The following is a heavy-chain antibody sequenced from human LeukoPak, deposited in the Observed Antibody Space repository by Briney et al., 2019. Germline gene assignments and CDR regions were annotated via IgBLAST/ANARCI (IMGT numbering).Heavy chain of an antibody. CDR1: GYTFRNYG. CDR3: AREGHDYGDNTPDY. V-gene: IGHV1-18*01. CDR2: VSPYNDNT. J-gene: IGHJ4*02. Sequence: ASVKVSCKDSGYTFRNYGILWVRQAPGQGLEWMGWVSPYNDNTNYAQNFQGRVTMTTDTSTNLAYMELRSLRYDDTAVYYCAREGHDYGDNTPDYWGRGTLVTVSS. D-gene: IGHD4-17*01.